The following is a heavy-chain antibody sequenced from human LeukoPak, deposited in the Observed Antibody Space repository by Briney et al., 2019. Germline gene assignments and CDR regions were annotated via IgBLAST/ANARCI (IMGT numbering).Heavy chain of an antibody. V-gene: IGHV3-23*01. J-gene: IGHJ4*02. D-gene: IGHD2/OR15-2a*01. Sequence: GGSLRLSCAASGFTFNTYVMSWVRQAPGKGLEWVSAISGSGDKTYYADSVKGRFTTSRDNSKNTLYLQMNSLRAEDTAVYYCANFGCNSNRCLDYWGQGTLVTVSS. CDR1: GFTFNTYV. CDR3: ANFGCNSNRCLDY. CDR2: ISGSGDKT.